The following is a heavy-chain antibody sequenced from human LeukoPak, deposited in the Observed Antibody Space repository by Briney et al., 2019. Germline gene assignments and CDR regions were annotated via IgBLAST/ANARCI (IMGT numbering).Heavy chain of an antibody. J-gene: IGHJ4*02. CDR3: ARGTLDFWSGYGSYYFDY. CDR2: INHSGST. Sequence: SETLSLTCAVYGGSFSGYYWSWIRQPPGKGLEWIGEINHSGSTNYNPSLKSRVTISVDTSKNQFSLKLSSVTAADTAVCYCARGTLDFWSGYGSYYFDYWGQGTLVTVSS. D-gene: IGHD3-3*01. CDR1: GGSFSGYY. V-gene: IGHV4-34*01.